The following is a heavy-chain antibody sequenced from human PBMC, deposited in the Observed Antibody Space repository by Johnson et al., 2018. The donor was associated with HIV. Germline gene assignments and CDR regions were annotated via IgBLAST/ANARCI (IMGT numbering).Heavy chain of an antibody. D-gene: IGHD3-22*01. J-gene: IGHJ3*02. V-gene: IGHV3-30-3*01. CDR1: GFTFNSSA. CDR2: ISYDGSNK. CDR3: ARDYYDSSGYHHAFDI. Sequence: QVQLVESGGGLVQPGGSLRLSCAASGFTFNSSAMHWVRQAPGKGLECVAVISYDGSNKYYADSVKGRFTISRDNSKNTVYLQMNSLRAEDTAVYYCARDYYDSSGYHHAFDIWGQGTMVTVSS.